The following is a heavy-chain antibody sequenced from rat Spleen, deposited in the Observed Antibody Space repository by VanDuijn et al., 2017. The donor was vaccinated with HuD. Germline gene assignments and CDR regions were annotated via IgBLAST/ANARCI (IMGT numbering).Heavy chain of an antibody. J-gene: IGHJ2*01. V-gene: IGHV5S23*01. Sequence: EVQLVESGGGLVQPGRSLKLSCAASGFIFRNYDMAWVRQAPTKGLEWVASISPSGGGTYYRDSVKGRFTISRDNAKSTLSLQMDSLRSEDTATYYCARRHYGYTDYFDYWGQGVMVTVSS. CDR1: GFIFRNYD. CDR3: ARRHYGYTDYFDY. D-gene: IGHD1-9*01. CDR2: ISPSGGGT.